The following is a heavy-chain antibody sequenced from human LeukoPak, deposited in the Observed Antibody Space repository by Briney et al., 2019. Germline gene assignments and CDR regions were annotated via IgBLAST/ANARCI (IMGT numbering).Heavy chain of an antibody. CDR3: ATQIPLLGARALDAFDI. D-gene: IGHD1-26*01. Sequence: ASVKASCKVSGYTLTELSMHWVRQAPGKGLEWMGGFDPEDGETIYAQKFQGRVTMTEDTSTDTAYMELSSLRSEDTAVYYCATQIPLLGARALDAFDIWGQGTMVTVSS. V-gene: IGHV1-24*01. CDR2: FDPEDGET. CDR1: GYTLTELS. J-gene: IGHJ3*02.